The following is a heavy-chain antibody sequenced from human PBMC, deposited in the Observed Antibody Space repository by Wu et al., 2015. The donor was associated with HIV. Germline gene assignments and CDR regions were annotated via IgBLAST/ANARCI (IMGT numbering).Heavy chain of an antibody. CDR3: AVATINALDI. Sequence: QDQLVQPGVEVKQPGADVKVSCEIPEYIFIRHDVNWLRQASGRGLEWLGWMNPRHGGSGILEKLRDRAMMTSKSDIKTAYLELRGLSPDDAAVYFCAVATINALDIWGPGTNVIVSS. CDR2: MNPRHGGS. D-gene: IGHD5-24*01. J-gene: IGHJ3*02. V-gene: IGHV1-8*01. CDR1: EYIFIRHD.